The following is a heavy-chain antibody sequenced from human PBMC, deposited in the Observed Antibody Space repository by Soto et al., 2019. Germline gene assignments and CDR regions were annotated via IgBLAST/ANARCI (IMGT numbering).Heavy chain of an antibody. CDR3: ARAGLGDGSDY. V-gene: IGHV4-61*01. Sequence: QVQLQESGPGLVKPSETLSLTCTVSGGSVSSGSYYWSWIRQPPGKGLEWIGYIYYSGSTKNNPSLKSRGTISVDTSKNQFSLKLSSVTAADTAVYYCARAGLGDGSDYWGQGTLVTVSS. CDR2: IYYSGST. D-gene: IGHD1-26*01. J-gene: IGHJ4*02. CDR1: GGSVSSGSYY.